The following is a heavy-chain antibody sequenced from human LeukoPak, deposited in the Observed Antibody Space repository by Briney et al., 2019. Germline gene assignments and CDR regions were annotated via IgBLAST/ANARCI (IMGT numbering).Heavy chain of an antibody. J-gene: IGHJ3*02. CDR1: GYTFTSYD. CDR2: MNPNSGNT. CDR3: ARGVYGSGSGNDAFDI. D-gene: IGHD3-10*01. Sequence: GASVKVSCKASGYTFTSYDINWVRQATGQGLEWMGWMNPNSGNTGYAQKFQGRVTMTRNTSISTAYMELSSLRSEDTAVYYCARGVYGSGSGNDAFDIWGQGTMVTVSS. V-gene: IGHV1-8*01.